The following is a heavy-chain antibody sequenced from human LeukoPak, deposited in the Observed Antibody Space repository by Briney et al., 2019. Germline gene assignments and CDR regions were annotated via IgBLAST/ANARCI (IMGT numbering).Heavy chain of an antibody. CDR2: ISVSGGVR. CDR1: GYPFSSYS. CDR3: AKAYCGGDCYSPHLDY. Sequence: PGGSLRLSCVASGYPFSSYSMNWIRQAPGKGLEWVSYISVSGGVRSYADSVKGRFTISRDNSKNTLYLQMNSLRAEDTAVYYCAKAYCGGDCYSPHLDYWGQGTLVTVSS. J-gene: IGHJ4*02. V-gene: IGHV3-23*01. D-gene: IGHD2-21*02.